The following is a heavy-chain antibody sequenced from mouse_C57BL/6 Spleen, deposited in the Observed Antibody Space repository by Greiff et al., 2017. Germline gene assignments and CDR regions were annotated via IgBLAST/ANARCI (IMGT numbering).Heavy chain of an antibody. D-gene: IGHD3-2*02. CDR3: ARDSSGPWFAY. V-gene: IGHV1-82*01. J-gene: IGHJ3*01. Sequence: QVQLKESGPELVKPGASVKISCKASGYAFSSSWMNWVKQRPGQGLEWIGRIYPGDGDTNYNGKFKGKATLTADKSSSTAYMQLSSLTSEDSAVYFCARDSSGPWFAYWGQGTLVTVSA. CDR1: GYAFSSSW. CDR2: IYPGDGDT.